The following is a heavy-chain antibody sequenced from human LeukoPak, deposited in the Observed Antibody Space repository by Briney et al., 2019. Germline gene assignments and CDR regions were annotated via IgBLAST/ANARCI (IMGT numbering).Heavy chain of an antibody. V-gene: IGHV3-74*01. CDR3: AREGGSGWSRAFDI. CDR2: INSDGSST. Sequence: PGGSLRLSCAASGFTFSSYWMHWVRQAPRKGLVWVSRINSDGSSTSYADSVKGRFTISRDNAKNTLYLQMNSLRAEDTAVYYCAREGGSGWSRAFDIWGQGTMVTVSS. J-gene: IGHJ3*02. CDR1: GFTFSSYW. D-gene: IGHD6-19*01.